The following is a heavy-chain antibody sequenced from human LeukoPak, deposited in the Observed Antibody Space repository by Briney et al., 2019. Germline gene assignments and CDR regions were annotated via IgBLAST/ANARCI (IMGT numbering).Heavy chain of an antibody. Sequence: SETLSLTCTVSGGSISSYYWSWIRQPPGEGLVWIGYIYYSGSTNYNPSLKSRVTISVDTSKNQFSLKLSSVTAADTAVYYCGRRRVDTAMVTVAFDIWGQGTMVTVSS. J-gene: IGHJ3*02. V-gene: IGHV4-59*08. D-gene: IGHD5-18*01. CDR1: GGSISSYY. CDR3: GRRRVDTAMVTVAFDI. CDR2: IYYSGST.